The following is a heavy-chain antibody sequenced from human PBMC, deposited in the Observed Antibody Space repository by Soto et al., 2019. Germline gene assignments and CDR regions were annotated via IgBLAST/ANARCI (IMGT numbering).Heavy chain of an antibody. J-gene: IGHJ4*02. CDR2: IYYSGST. V-gene: IGHV4-61*01. Sequence: SETLSLTCTVSGGSVSSGSYYWSWIRQPPGKGLEWIGYIYYSGSTNYNPSLKGRVTISVDTSKNQFSLKLSSVTAADTTVYYCARYRAITMVEDFDYWGQGTLVTVSS. CDR3: ARYRAITMVEDFDY. CDR1: GGSVSSGSYY. D-gene: IGHD3-10*01.